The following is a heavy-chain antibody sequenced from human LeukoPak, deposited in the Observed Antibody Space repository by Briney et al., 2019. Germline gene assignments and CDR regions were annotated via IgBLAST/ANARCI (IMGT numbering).Heavy chain of an antibody. J-gene: IGHJ4*02. CDR2: ISSSSSTI. CDR3: ARVLHKRNYDSTTYYGY. D-gene: IGHD3-22*01. CDR1: GFTFSSYS. Sequence: PGGSLRLSCAASGFTFSSYSMNWVRQAPGKGLEWASYISSSSSTIYYADSVKGRFTISRDNAKNSLYLQMNSLRAEDTAVYYCARVLHKRNYDSTTYYGYWGQGTLVTVSS. V-gene: IGHV3-48*01.